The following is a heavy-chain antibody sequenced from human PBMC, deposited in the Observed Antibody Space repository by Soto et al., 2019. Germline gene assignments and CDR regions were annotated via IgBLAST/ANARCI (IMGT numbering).Heavy chain of an antibody. V-gene: IGHV4-30-4*01. CDR2: IYYSGST. Sequence: SETLSLTCTVSGDSIRSGNHYWSWIRQPPGKGLEWIGYIYYSGSTYYSPSLKSRVTISVDTSKNQFSLKLNSVTAADTAVYYCARVDILTVYGCIDVWGQGTTVTVSS. D-gene: IGHD3-9*01. CDR1: GDSIRSGNHY. CDR3: ARVDILTVYGCIDV. J-gene: IGHJ6*02.